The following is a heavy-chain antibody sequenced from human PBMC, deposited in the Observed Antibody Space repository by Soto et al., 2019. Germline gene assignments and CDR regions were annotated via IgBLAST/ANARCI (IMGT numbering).Heavy chain of an antibody. CDR1: GGSLRGYY. V-gene: IGHV4-34*01. CDR2: VKDGGHT. D-gene: IGHD5-12*01. J-gene: IGHJ4*02. Sequence: QVQLQQWGAGLLKPSETLSLNCAVTGGSLRGYYWSWIGQPPGKGLEWIGEVKDGGHTNYSPSLRGRVTISSATSNNQFSLRLTSVTAADTGVYYCARGQEGVVATHWDQGSLVTVSS. CDR3: ARGQEGVVATH.